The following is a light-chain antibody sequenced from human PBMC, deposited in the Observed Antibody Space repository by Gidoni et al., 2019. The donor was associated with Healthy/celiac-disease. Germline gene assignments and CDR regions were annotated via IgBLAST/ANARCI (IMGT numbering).Light chain of an antibody. Sequence: DIQMTQSPSSLSASVGDRVTITCQASQDISNYLNWYQQKPGKAPKLLIYDSSNLGTGVPSRFSGGGSGTDFTFTISSLQPEVIATYYCQRYDNLPGTFGPGTRVDIK. V-gene: IGKV1-33*01. CDR2: DSS. CDR1: QDISNY. CDR3: QRYDNLPGT. J-gene: IGKJ3*01.